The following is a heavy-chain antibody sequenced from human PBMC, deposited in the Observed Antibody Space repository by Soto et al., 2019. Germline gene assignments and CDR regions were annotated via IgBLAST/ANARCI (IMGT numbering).Heavy chain of an antibody. V-gene: IGHV1-18*03. CDR2: ISTYNGNT. J-gene: IGHJ6*02. CDR1: GYTFTSYG. CDR3: AKFRSYYYYYGMDV. Sequence: GASVKVSCKASGYTFTSYGLSWVRQAPGQGLEWMGRISTYNGNTNYAQKLQGRVTMTTDTSTSTAYMELRSLRSDDMAVYYCAKFRSYYYYYGMDVWGQGTTVTVSS.